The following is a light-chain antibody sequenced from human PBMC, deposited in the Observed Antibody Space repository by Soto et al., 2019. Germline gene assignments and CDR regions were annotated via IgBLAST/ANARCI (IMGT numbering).Light chain of an antibody. V-gene: IGKV3-15*01. Sequence: EIVLTQSPGTLSLSPGERATLSCRASQSVSSNLAWYQHKPGQAPRLLIYGASTRATGIPARFSGSGSGTEFTLTINILQPEDFAVYYCQHYNNWPLTFGRGTKVDIK. J-gene: IGKJ4*01. CDR1: QSVSSN. CDR3: QHYNNWPLT. CDR2: GAS.